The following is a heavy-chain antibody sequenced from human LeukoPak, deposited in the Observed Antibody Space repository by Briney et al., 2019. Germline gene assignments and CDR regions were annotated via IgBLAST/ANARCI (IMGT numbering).Heavy chain of an antibody. CDR2: INPNNGGT. V-gene: IGHV1-2*02. CDR1: GYTFTDYY. CDR3: ARAYGDYYYYMDV. J-gene: IGHJ6*03. Sequence: ASVKVSCKASGYTFTDYYMHWMRQAPGQGLEWMGWINPNNGGTNYAQNFQGRVTMTRDTSISTTYMELSRLGSDDTALYFCARAYGDYYYYMDVWGKGTTVTVSS. D-gene: IGHD4-17*01.